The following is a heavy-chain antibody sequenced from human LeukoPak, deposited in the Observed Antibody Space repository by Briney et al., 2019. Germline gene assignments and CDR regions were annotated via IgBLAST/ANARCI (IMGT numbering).Heavy chain of an antibody. CDR1: GGTFSSYA. CDR3: ARNLVVVPAARGYYYYYYMDV. CDR2: IIPIFGTA. D-gene: IGHD2-2*01. V-gene: IGHV1-69*13. J-gene: IGHJ6*03. Sequence: SVKVSCKASGGTFSSYAISWVRQAPGQGLEWMGGIIPIFGTANYAQEFQGRVTITADESTSTAYMELSSLRSEDTAVYYCARNLVVVPAARGYYYYYYMDVWGKGTTVTVSS.